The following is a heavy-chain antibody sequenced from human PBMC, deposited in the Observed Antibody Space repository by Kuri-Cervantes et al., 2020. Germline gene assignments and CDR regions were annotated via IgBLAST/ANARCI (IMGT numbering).Heavy chain of an antibody. CDR2: ISSSSSYI. CDR1: GFIFSSYW. J-gene: IGHJ4*02. D-gene: IGHD2-15*01. Sequence: GESLKISCAASGFIFSSYWMSWVRQAPGKGLEWVSSISSSSSYIYYADSVKGRFTISRDNAKNSLYLQMNSLRAEDTAVYYCARDCLGPSPFGGGSCYYFDYWGQGTLVTVSS. CDR3: ARDCLGPSPFGGGSCYYFDY. V-gene: IGHV3-21*01.